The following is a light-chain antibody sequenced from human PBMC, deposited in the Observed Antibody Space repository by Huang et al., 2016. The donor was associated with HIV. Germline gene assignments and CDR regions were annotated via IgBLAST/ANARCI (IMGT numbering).Light chain of an antibody. CDR3: QQYYSFPRT. CDR1: QSVSTY. J-gene: IGKJ3*01. Sequence: AIRITQSPPSLSASVGDRVTITCRASQSVSTYLAWYHQKPGGAPKVLIYAASTLQSGVPSRLSASGSGTYFTLTISGLQSEDFATYFCQQYYSFPRTFGPGTKL. V-gene: IGKV1-8*01. CDR2: AAS.